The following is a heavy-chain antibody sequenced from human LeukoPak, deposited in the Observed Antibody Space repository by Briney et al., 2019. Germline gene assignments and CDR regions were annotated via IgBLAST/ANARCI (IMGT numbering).Heavy chain of an antibody. CDR3: ARVGYDILTGYYNAFDY. CDR2: TIPIFGTA. V-gene: IGHV1-69*13. J-gene: IGHJ4*02. Sequence: SVKVSCKASGGTFSSYAISWVRQAPGKGVEWMGGTIPIFGTANYAQKFQGRVTITADESTSTAYMELSSLRSEDTAVYYCARVGYDILTGYYNAFDYWGQGTLVTVSS. CDR1: GGTFSSYA. D-gene: IGHD3-9*01.